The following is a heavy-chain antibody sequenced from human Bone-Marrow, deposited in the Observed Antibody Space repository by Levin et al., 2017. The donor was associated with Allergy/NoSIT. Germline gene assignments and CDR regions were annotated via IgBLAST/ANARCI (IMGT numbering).Heavy chain of an antibody. V-gene: IGHV3-9*01. CDR2: ISWNSDHM. Sequence: HPGGSLRLSCAASGFTYDDYAMHWVRQAPGRGLEWVSGISWNSDHMAYVDSVKGRFTISRDNAKNSLYLQMNSLRNEDTAFYYCVKDRGVGAAAGRLGDNWYFDLWGRGTLVSVSS. CDR1: GFTYDDYA. CDR3: VKDRGVGAAAGRLGDNWYFDL. D-gene: IGHD6-13*01. J-gene: IGHJ2*01.